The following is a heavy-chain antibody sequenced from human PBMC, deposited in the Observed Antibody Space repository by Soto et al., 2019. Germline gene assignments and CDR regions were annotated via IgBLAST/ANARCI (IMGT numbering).Heavy chain of an antibody. Sequence: SETLSLTCTVSGGSISSGGYYWSWIRQHPGKGLEWIGYTYYSGSTYYNPSLKSRVTISVDTSKNQFSLKLSSVTAADTAVYYCARESSGYYYTYYFDYWGQGTLVTVSS. CDR2: TYYSGST. CDR3: ARESSGYYYTYYFDY. V-gene: IGHV4-31*03. J-gene: IGHJ4*02. CDR1: GGSISSGGYY. D-gene: IGHD3-22*01.